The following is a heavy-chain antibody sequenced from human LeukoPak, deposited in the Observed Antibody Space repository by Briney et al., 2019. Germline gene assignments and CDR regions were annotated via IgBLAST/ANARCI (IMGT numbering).Heavy chain of an antibody. J-gene: IGHJ4*02. CDR3: AKAAWGSSTHHPIDY. CDR1: GFTFSSYA. CDR2: ISGSGGST. V-gene: IGHV3-23*01. Sequence: GGSLRLSCAATGFTFSSYAMSWVRQAPGKGLEWVSAISGSGGSTYYADSVKGRFTISRDNSKNTLYLQMNSLRAEDTAVYYCAKAAWGSSTHHPIDYWGQGTLVTVSS. D-gene: IGHD6-6*01.